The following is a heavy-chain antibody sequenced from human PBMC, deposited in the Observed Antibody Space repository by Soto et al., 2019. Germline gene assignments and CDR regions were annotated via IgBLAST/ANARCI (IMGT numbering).Heavy chain of an antibody. CDR3: ARAANYYGSGSYSTLYYYYGMDV. CDR1: GGTFSSYA. D-gene: IGHD3-10*01. J-gene: IGHJ6*02. V-gene: IGHV1-69*01. Sequence: VQLVQSGAEVKKPGSSVKVSCKASGGTFSSYAISWVRQAPGQGLEWMGGIIPIFGTANYAQKFQGRVTITADESTSTAYMELSSLRSEDTAVYYCARAANYYGSGSYSTLYYYYGMDVWGQGTTVTVSS. CDR2: IIPIFGTA.